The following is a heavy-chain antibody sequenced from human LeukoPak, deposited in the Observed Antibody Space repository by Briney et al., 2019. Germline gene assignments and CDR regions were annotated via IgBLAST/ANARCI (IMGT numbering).Heavy chain of an antibody. V-gene: IGHV3-74*01. CDR1: GFTFTNYW. CDR3: ARDPGAYFDY. Sequence: PGGSLRLSCAASGFTFTNYWMHWVRQAPGKGLVWVSHINTDGSSTNYADSVKGRFTISRDNAKNTLYLQMNSLRAEDTAVYYCARDPGAYFDYWGQGTLATVSS. CDR2: INTDGSST. J-gene: IGHJ4*02. D-gene: IGHD3-16*01.